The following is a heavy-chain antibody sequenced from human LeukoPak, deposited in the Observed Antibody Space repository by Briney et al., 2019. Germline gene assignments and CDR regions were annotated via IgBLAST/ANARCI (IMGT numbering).Heavy chain of an antibody. CDR2: ISNSGGTI. V-gene: IGHV3-11*01. CDR3: ARDSGGGNFDY. CDR1: GFTFSDYY. Sequence: PGGSLRLSCAASGFTFSDYYMNWIRQAPGKGLEWVSYISNSGGTIYYSDSVEGRFAMSRDNAKNSLYLQMDSLRVEDTAVYYCARDSGGGNFDYWGQGTVVTVSS. J-gene: IGHJ4*02. D-gene: IGHD1-26*01.